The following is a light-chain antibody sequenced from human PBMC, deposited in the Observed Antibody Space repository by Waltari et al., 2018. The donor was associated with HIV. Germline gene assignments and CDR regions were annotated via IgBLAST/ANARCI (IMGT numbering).Light chain of an antibody. CDR1: NSNIESNY. J-gene: IGLJ1*01. V-gene: IGLV1-47*01. CDR2: RNS. CDR3: ASWDDSLNAFV. Sequence: QSVLTQPPSASATPGQRITISCSGGNSNIESNYVYWYQQLPGTAPKVFIYRNSQRPSRVPDRFSGSKSGTATSLIISGLRSGDEADYYCASWDDSLNAFVFGTGTKVTVL.